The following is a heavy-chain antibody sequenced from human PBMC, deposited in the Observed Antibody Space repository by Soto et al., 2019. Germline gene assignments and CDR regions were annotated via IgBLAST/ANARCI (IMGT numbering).Heavy chain of an antibody. J-gene: IGHJ5*02. CDR1: GFTFGDYA. CDR3: TRDVGKWFGESSFDP. Sequence: GGSLRLSCTASGFTFGDYAMSWFRQAPGKGLEWVGFIRSKAYGGTTEYAASVKGRFTISRDDSKSIAYLQMNSLKTEDTAVYYCTRDVGKWFGESSFDPWGQGTLVTVSS. V-gene: IGHV3-49*03. D-gene: IGHD3-10*01. CDR2: IRSKAYGGTT.